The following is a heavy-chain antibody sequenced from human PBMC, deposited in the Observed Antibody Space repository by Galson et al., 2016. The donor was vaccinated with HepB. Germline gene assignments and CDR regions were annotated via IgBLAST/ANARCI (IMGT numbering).Heavy chain of an antibody. V-gene: IGHV3-7*03. J-gene: IGHJ4*02. Sequence: SLRLSCAASGFTFTTYWMYWLRQAPGKGPEWVASIKVDGSEKYYLDSVKGRFTISRDNARSSLYLQMNSLRVEDTGMYYCARDIITGWYFEYWGQGTPVTVS. CDR1: GFTFTTYW. CDR3: ARDIITGWYFEY. D-gene: IGHD6-19*01. CDR2: IKVDGSEK.